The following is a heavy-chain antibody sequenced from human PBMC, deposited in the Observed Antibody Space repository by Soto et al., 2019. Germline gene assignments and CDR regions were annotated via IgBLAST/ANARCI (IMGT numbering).Heavy chain of an antibody. D-gene: IGHD2-2*01. Sequence: SETLSLTCTVSGGSISSYYWSWIRQPPGKGLEWIGYIYYSGSTNYNPSLKSRVTISVDTSKNQFSLKLSSVTAADTAVYYCAGAPIVVVPAAMGRIYYYYGMDVWGQGTTVTVSS. CDR3: AGAPIVVVPAAMGRIYYYYGMDV. J-gene: IGHJ6*02. V-gene: IGHV4-59*08. CDR1: GGSISSYY. CDR2: IYYSGST.